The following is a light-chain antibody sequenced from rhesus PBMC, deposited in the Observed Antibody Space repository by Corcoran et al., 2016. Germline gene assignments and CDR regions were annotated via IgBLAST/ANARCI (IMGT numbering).Light chain of an antibody. Sequence: DIVMTQTPLSLPVTLGEPASISCRSSQSLLSSNGYNYLNWYLQKPGQSPQLLISYGSNRASGVPDRFSGSGSGTDFTLKISRVEAEDVGVYYCMQALQTPLTFGGGTKVEIK. J-gene: IGKJ4*01. CDR3: MQALQTPLT. CDR2: YGS. V-gene: IGKV2-60*01. CDR1: QSLLSSNGYNY.